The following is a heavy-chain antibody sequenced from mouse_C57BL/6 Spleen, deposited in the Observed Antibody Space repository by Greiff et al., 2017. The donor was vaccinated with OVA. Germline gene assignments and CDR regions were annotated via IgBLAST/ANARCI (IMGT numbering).Heavy chain of an antibody. D-gene: IGHD4-1*01. Sequence: EVKLMESGGGLVKPGGSLKLSCAASGFTSSSYTMSWVRQTPEKRLEWVATISGGGGNTYYPDSVKGRFTISRDNAKNTLYLQMSSLRSEDTALYYCARLGRGFDYWGQGTTLTVSS. J-gene: IGHJ2*01. CDR3: ARLGRGFDY. V-gene: IGHV5-9*01. CDR2: ISGGGGNT. CDR1: GFTSSSYT.